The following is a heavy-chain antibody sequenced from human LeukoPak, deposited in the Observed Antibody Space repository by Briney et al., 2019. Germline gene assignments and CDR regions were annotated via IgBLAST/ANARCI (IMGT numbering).Heavy chain of an antibody. Sequence: ASVKVSCKASGGTFITYAISWVRQAPGQGLEWMGRIIPILNITNYAQKFQGRVTITADKSTNTAYMELSNLRSEDTAVYFCARDRALVRELWSASAFDYWGQGTLVTVSS. CDR2: IIPILNIT. D-gene: IGHD5-18*01. J-gene: IGHJ4*02. V-gene: IGHV1-69*04. CDR3: ARDRALVRELWSASAFDY. CDR1: GGTFITYA.